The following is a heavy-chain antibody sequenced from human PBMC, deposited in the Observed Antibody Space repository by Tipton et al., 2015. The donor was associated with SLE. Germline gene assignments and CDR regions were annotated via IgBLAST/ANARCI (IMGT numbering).Heavy chain of an antibody. J-gene: IGHJ6*02. CDR3: AGVVRQLVRYYGMDV. V-gene: IGHV3-30*02. Sequence: SLRLSCAASGFTFRSYGMHWVRQAPGKGLEWVAFIGYDGSNRYYADSVKGRFTISRDNSKNTLYLQMNSLRAEDTALYYCAGVVRQLVRYYGMDVWGQGTTVTVSS. D-gene: IGHD6-13*01. CDR2: IGYDGSNR. CDR1: GFTFRSYG.